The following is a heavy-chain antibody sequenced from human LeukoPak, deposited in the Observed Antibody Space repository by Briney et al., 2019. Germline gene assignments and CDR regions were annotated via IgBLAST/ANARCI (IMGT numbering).Heavy chain of an antibody. CDR2: FHHRGST. D-gene: IGHD1-14*01. Sequence: SETLSLTCGVSGYSTSSGDYWGWVRQPPEKGLEWIGSFHHRGSTYYNTSLKSRLTIPVNTSKNQFSLKLTSVAAADTAVYYCARTSVNNGFDYWGQGILVTVSS. V-gene: IGHV4-38-2*01. J-gene: IGHJ4*02. CDR1: GYSTSSGDY. CDR3: ARTSVNNGFDY.